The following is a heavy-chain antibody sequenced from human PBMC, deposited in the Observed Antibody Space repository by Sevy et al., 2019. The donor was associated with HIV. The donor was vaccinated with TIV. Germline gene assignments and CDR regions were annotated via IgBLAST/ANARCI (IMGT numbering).Heavy chain of an antibody. Sequence: GGSLRLSCAASGFSFNKYGMHWVRQAPGEGPEWVAVIAYDGGNKYYTDSVKGRFTISRDNSKNTLYLQMNSLRAEDTAVYYCAKIPAGGSYFSYFDSWGQGTLVTVSS. CDR1: GFSFNKYG. D-gene: IGHD1-26*01. CDR2: IAYDGGNK. J-gene: IGHJ4*02. CDR3: AKIPAGGSYFSYFDS. V-gene: IGHV3-30*18.